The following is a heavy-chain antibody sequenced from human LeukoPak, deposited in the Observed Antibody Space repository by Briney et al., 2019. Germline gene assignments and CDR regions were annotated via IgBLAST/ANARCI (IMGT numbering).Heavy chain of an antibody. J-gene: IGHJ5*02. CDR3: ARGWRTYSSSWYNWFDP. CDR2: IYSGGMT. D-gene: IGHD6-13*01. Sequence: GGSLRLSCAASGFSVSNNYMSWVRQAPGKGLEWASIIYSGGMTYYADSVKGRFTISRDNSKNTLYLQMNSLRAEDTAVYYCARGWRTYSSSWYNWFDPWGQGTLVTVSS. V-gene: IGHV3-53*05. CDR1: GFSVSNNY.